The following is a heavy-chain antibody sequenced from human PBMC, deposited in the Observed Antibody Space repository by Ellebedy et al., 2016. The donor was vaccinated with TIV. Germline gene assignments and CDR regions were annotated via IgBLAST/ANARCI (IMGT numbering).Heavy chain of an antibody. CDR3: ARGSPSGLYYYGMDV. CDR1: GGSISSSSYY. CDR2: IYYSGST. J-gene: IGHJ6*02. Sequence: ESLKISXTVSGGSISSSSYYWGWIRQPPGKGLEWIGSIYYSGSTYYNPSLKSRVTISVDTSKNQFSLKLSSVTAADTAVYYCARGSPSGLYYYGMDVWGQGTTVTVSS. D-gene: IGHD3-10*01. V-gene: IGHV4-39*07.